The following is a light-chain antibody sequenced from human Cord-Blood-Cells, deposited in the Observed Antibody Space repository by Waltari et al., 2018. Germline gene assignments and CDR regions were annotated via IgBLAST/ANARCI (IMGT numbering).Light chain of an antibody. CDR1: QSISSY. CDR3: QQSYSTPFLT. Sequence: DIQMTQSPSSLSASVGDRVTITCRASQSISSYLNWYQQKPGKAPKLLIYAASSLQSGGPSRFSGSGSGTDFTLTISSLQPEDFATYYCQQSYSTPFLTFGGGTKVEIK. J-gene: IGKJ4*01. CDR2: AAS. V-gene: IGKV1-39*01.